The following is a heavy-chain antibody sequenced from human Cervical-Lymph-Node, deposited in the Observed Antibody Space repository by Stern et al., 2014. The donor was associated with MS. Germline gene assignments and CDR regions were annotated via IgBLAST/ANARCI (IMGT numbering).Heavy chain of an antibody. CDR2: IYYSGST. CDR3: ARGATQAFDP. J-gene: IGHJ5*02. Sequence: VQLVESGPGLVKPSETLSLTCTVSGGSISSYYWSWIRPPPGKGLEWIGYIYYSGSTNYNPSLKIRVTISVDTSKNQFSLKLSSVTAADTAVYYCARGATQAFDPWGQGTLVTVSS. CDR1: GGSISSYY. V-gene: IGHV4-59*01.